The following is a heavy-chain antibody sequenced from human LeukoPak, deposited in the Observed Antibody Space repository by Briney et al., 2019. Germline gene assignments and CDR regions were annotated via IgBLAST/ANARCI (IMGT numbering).Heavy chain of an antibody. V-gene: IGHV4-34*01. CDR1: GGSFSGYY. D-gene: IGHD5-12*01. Sequence: SETLSLTCAVSGGSFSGYYWIWIRQPPGKGLEWIGEISHSGSTNYSPSLKSRVTISVDTSKNQFSLNLSTVTGADTAAYYCARSLVRATMVWYFDLWGRGTLVTVSS. J-gene: IGHJ2*01. CDR2: ISHSGST. CDR3: ARSLVRATMVWYFDL.